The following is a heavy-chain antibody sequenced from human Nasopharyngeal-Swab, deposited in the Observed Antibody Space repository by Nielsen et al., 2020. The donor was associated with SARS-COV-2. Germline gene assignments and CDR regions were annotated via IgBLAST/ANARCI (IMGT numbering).Heavy chain of an antibody. D-gene: IGHD5-24*01. Sequence: GESLKISCAASGFTFSSYSMNWVRQAPGKGLEWVSSISSSSSYIYYADSVKGRFTISRDNAKNSLYLQMNSLRAEDTAVYYCARVWEMAGRDLGCYYMDVWGKGTTVTVSS. J-gene: IGHJ6*03. CDR1: GFTFSSYS. CDR2: ISSSSSYI. CDR3: ARVWEMAGRDLGCYYMDV. V-gene: IGHV3-21*01.